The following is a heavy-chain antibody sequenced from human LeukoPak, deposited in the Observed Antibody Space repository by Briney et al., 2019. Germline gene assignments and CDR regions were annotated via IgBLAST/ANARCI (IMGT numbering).Heavy chain of an antibody. J-gene: IGHJ6*03. D-gene: IGHD3-10*01. V-gene: IGHV4-61*02. CDR2: IYTSGST. CDR3: ARAARTGNYYYYMDV. CDR1: GGSISSGSYY. Sequence: NPSETLSLTCTVSGGSISSGSYYWSWIRQPAGKGLEWIGRIYTSGSTNYNPSLKSRVTMSVDTSKNQFSLKLGSVTAADTAVYYCARAARTGNYYYYMDVWGKGTTVTISS.